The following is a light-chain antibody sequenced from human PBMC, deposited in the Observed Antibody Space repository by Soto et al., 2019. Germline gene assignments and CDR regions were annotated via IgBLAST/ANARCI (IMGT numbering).Light chain of an antibody. V-gene: IGLV2-14*03. CDR3: SSYTSRTTWV. Sequence: QSALTQPASVSGSPGQSITISCSGTRSDVGGYNYVSWYQQHPGKAPKLMIYEVSNRPSGISNRFSGSKSGNTASLTISGLQAEDEADYYCSSYTSRTTWVFGGGTKVTVL. CDR2: EVS. J-gene: IGLJ3*02. CDR1: RSDVGGYNY.